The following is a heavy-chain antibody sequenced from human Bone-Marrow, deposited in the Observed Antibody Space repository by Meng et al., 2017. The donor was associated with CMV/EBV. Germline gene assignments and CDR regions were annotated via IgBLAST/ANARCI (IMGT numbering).Heavy chain of an antibody. CDR1: GGSISSSSYY. CDR3: AREGKVYSNSLDSSY. V-gene: IGHV4-39*07. CDR2: IYYSGST. D-gene: IGHD6-6*01. J-gene: IGHJ4*02. Sequence: SETLSLTCTVSGGSISSSSYYCGWIRQPPGKGLEWIGSIYYSGSTYYNPSLKSRVTISVDTSKNQFSLKLSSVTAADTAVYYCAREGKVYSNSLDSSYYGQGTLVTVSS.